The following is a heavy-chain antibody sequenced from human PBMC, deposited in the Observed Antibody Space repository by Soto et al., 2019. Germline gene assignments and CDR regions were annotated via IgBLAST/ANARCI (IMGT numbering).Heavy chain of an antibody. D-gene: IGHD3-10*01. CDR1: GFTFSSYA. CDR3: ARGDRGGSGSPASDSCSGLAV. V-gene: IGHV3-23*01. Sequence: DVQLLESGGHLVQPGGSLRLSCAASGFTFSSYAMSWVRQAPGKGLDWVSSVSAGGDMTYYSDSVKGRFTISRDNSNNVLFLQMNSLRIEDTALYYSARGDRGGSGSPASDSCSGLAVWGQGTTVTVS. J-gene: IGHJ6*02. CDR2: VSAGGDMT.